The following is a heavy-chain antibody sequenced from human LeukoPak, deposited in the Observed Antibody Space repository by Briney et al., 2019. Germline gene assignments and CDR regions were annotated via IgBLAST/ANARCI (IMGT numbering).Heavy chain of an antibody. CDR3: ARDLWDDVESYQKHHYYYYGMDV. CDR1: GYTFTSYY. CDR2: INPSGGST. D-gene: IGHD1-1*01. J-gene: IGHJ6*02. V-gene: IGHV1-46*01. Sequence: ASVKVSCKASGYTFTSYYMHWVRQAPGQGLEWMGIINPSGGSTSYAQKFQGRVTMTRDTSTSTVYMEPSSLRSEDTAVYYCARDLWDDVESYQKHHYYYYGMDVWGQGTTVTVSS.